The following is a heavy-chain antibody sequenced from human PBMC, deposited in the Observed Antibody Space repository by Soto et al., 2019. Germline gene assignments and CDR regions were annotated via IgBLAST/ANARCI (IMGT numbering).Heavy chain of an antibody. Sequence: GGSLRLSCAASGFTFSSYSMNWVRQAPGKGLEWVSYISSSSSTIYYADSVKGRFTISRDNAKNSLYLQMNSLRDEDTAVYYCARDTSDLYSHPPFDYWGQGTLVTVSS. CDR2: ISSSSSTI. D-gene: IGHD5-12*01. J-gene: IGHJ4*02. CDR3: ARDTSDLYSHPPFDY. CDR1: GFTFSSYS. V-gene: IGHV3-48*02.